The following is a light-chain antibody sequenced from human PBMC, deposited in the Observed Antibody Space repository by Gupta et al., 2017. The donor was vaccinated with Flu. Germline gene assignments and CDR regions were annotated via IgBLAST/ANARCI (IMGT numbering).Light chain of an antibody. CDR1: NTGSKG. CDR2: DDR. Sequence: GGDNTGSKGVNCDQQKPGQAPVLVVDDDRARPSGSPERFSGSNSGNTATLTNSGVEAGDEADYYCQVGHSSSYLWVFGGGTKLTVL. J-gene: IGLJ3*02. V-gene: IGLV3-21*02. CDR3: QVGHSSSYLWV.